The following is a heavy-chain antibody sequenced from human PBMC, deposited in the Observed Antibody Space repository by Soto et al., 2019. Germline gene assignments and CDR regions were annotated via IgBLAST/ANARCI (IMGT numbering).Heavy chain of an antibody. D-gene: IGHD3-16*01. V-gene: IGHV1-18*01. CDR1: GYIFVNYG. Sequence: QVQLVQSGDEVKKPGASVKVSCKASGYIFVNYGIAWVRQAPGQGLEWMGWISPYTGNTHSATQVQGRLTMTTDTSTSTAYMDLGSLTSDDTAVYYCVMVDNYVTPTPQDVWGQGTTVPVSS. J-gene: IGHJ6*02. CDR2: ISPYTGNT. CDR3: VMVDNYVTPTPQDV.